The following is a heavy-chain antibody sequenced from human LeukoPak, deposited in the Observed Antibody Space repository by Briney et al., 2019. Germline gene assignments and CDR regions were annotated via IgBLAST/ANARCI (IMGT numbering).Heavy chain of an antibody. V-gene: IGHV3-64*02. CDR2: ISSSGGST. CDR1: GFTFSSYA. Sequence: PGGSLRLSCAASGFTFSSYAMHWVRQAPGKGLEYVSAISSSGGSTYYADSVKGRFTISRDNSKNTLYLQMGSLRAEDMAVYYCAIDHVLRSFEIHYYYGMDVWGQGTTVTVSS. CDR3: AIDHVLRSFEIHYYYGMDV. J-gene: IGHJ6*02. D-gene: IGHD3-9*01.